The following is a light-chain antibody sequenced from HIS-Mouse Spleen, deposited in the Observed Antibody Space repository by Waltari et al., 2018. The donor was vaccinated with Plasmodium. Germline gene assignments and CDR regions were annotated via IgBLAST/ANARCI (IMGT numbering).Light chain of an antibody. CDR2: GAS. CDR3: QQYNNWSFT. J-gene: IGKJ3*01. CDR1: QSVSSN. V-gene: IGKV3-15*01. Sequence: EIVMTQSPVTLSVSPGERAPLSCRASQSVSSNLAWYQQQPGQAPRLLIYGASTRATGIPARFSGSGSGTEFTLTISSLQSEDFAVYYCQQYNNWSFTFGPGTKVDIK.